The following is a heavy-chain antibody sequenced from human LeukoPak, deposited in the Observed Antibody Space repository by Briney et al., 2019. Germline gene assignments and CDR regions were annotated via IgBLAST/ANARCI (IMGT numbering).Heavy chain of an antibody. Sequence: GGSLRLSCAASGFTFSSFAMSWVRQAPGKGLEWVSAISGSGDSTYYVDSVKGRFTLSRDNSKTTLYLQMHSLRAEDTAVYYCAKDTEVYYYMDVWSKGTTVTVSS. D-gene: IGHD2-8*02. CDR1: GFTFSSFA. J-gene: IGHJ6*03. CDR2: ISGSGDST. V-gene: IGHV3-23*01. CDR3: AKDTEVYYYMDV.